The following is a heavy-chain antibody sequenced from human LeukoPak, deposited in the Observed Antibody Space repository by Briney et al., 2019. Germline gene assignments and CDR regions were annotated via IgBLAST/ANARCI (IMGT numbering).Heavy chain of an antibody. V-gene: IGHV4-59*01. CDR3: ARSTGYSFDNWFDP. J-gene: IGHJ5*02. CDR1: GVSITSYY. Sequence: PSETLSLTCTVSGVSITSYYWTWIRQPPGKGLEWIGYIHYTGSTNYNPSLKSRVTISLDTSKNQFSLKLTSVTAADTAVYYCARSTGYSFDNWFDPWGQGTLATVSS. D-gene: IGHD5-18*01. CDR2: IHYTGST.